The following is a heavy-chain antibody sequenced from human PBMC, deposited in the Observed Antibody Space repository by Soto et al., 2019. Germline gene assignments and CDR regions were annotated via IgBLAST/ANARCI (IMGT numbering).Heavy chain of an antibody. J-gene: IGHJ6*02. Sequence: QVQLVQSGGEVKKPGASVKVSCKASGYTFTIYGINWVRQAPGQGLEWMGWISPDNGNTNYAQKLQRRVTMTTDTATSTAYMERRSRRSDDTAVYYCARALGYSGYAGMDVWGQGTTVTVSS. V-gene: IGHV1-18*01. D-gene: IGHD5-12*01. CDR1: GYTFTIYG. CDR3: ARALGYSGYAGMDV. CDR2: ISPDNGNT.